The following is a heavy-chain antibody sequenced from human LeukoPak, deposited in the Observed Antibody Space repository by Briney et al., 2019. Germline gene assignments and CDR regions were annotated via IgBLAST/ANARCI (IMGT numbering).Heavy chain of an antibody. Sequence: GESLKISCKGSGYSFTSYWIGWVRQMPGKGLEWMGIIYPGDSDTRYSPSFQGQVTISVDKSINTAYLQWSSLKASDTAMYYCATQRIVGATRGNYFDYWGQGTLVTVSS. CDR3: ATQRIVGATRGNYFDY. CDR1: GYSFTSYW. J-gene: IGHJ4*02. D-gene: IGHD1-26*01. CDR2: IYPGDSDT. V-gene: IGHV5-51*01.